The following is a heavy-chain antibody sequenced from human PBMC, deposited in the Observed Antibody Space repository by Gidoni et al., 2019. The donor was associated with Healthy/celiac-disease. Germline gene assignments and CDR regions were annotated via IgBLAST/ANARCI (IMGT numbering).Heavy chain of an antibody. D-gene: IGHD1-20*01. CDR1: A. J-gene: IGHJ4*02. V-gene: IGHV1-69*04. CDR2: IIPILGIA. Sequence: AISWVRQAPGQGLEWMGRIIPILGIANYAQKFQGRVTITADKSTSTAYMELSSLRSEDTAVYYCARAPRTTYNWNGVFDYWGQGTLVTVSS. CDR3: ARAPRTTYNWNGVFDY.